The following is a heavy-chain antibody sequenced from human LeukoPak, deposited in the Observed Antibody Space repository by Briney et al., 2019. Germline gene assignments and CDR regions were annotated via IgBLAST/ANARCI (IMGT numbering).Heavy chain of an antibody. CDR2: ISYDGSND. Sequence: GGSLRLSCEVSGFTFSRFGMHWVRQAPGKGLEWLAVISYDGSNDYYAESVKGRFTISRDNSKNTLYLKMNSVTVEDTAVYYCARVPTPYYYDSSDYYGHLAKGYWGQGTLVIVSS. D-gene: IGHD3-22*01. V-gene: IGHV3-30*03. CDR3: ARVPTPYYYDSSDYYGHLAKGY. J-gene: IGHJ4*02. CDR1: GFTFSRFG.